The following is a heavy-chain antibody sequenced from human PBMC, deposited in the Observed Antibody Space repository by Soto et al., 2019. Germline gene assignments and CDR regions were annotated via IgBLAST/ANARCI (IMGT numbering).Heavy chain of an antibody. CDR3: ARDVFDTYEMGTNGGLGSWFDP. CDR1: GGSISSYY. CDR2: IYYSGST. Sequence: PSETLSLTCTVSGGSISSYYWSWIRQPPGKGLEWIGYIYYSGSTNYNPSLKSRVTISVDTSKNQFSLKLSSVTAADTAVYYCARDVFDTYEMGTNGGLGSWFDPWGQGTLVTVSS. V-gene: IGHV4-59*01. J-gene: IGHJ5*02. D-gene: IGHD1-1*01.